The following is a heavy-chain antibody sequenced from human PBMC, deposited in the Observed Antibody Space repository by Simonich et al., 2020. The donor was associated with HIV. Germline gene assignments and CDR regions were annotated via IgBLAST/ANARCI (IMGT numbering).Heavy chain of an antibody. V-gene: IGHV3-74*01. D-gene: IGHD3-22*01. CDR3: ARFGYYDSCGYYGYLQH. CDR1: GFTFSSYW. Sequence: EYGGGLVQPGGSLRLSCAASGFTFSSYWMNWVRQAPGKGLVWVSRINGDGSSTNYADSVMGRFTISRDNAKNTLYLQMNSLRVEDTAVYFCARFGYYDSCGYYGYLQHWGQGTLVTVSS. CDR2: INGDGSST. J-gene: IGHJ1*01.